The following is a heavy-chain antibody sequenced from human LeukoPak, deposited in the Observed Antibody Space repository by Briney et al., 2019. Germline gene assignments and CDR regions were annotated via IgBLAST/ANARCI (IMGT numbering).Heavy chain of an antibody. J-gene: IGHJ6*03. D-gene: IGHD2-2*01. V-gene: IGHV3-53*01. Sequence: GGSLRLSCAASGFTVSGNYMSWVRQAPGKGLEWVSVIYSGGSTYYADSVKGRFTISRDNSKNTLYLQMNSLRAEDTAVYYCARDSTSWSYYYYMDVWGKGTTVTVSS. CDR1: GFTVSGNY. CDR2: IYSGGST. CDR3: ARDSTSWSYYYYMDV.